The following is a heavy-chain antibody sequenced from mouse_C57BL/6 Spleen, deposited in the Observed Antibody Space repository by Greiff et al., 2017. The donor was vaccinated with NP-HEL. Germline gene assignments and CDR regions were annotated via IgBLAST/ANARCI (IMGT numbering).Heavy chain of an antibody. CDR3: ARWGLRRENYYAMDY. CDR1: GYTFTDYY. CDR2: INPNNGGT. J-gene: IGHJ4*01. Sequence: EVQLQQSGPELVKPGASVKISCKASGYTFTDYYMNWVKQSHGKSLEWIGDINPNNGGTSYNQKFKGKATLTVDKSSSTAYMELRSLTSEDSAVYYCARWGLRRENYYAMDYWGQGTSVTVSS. D-gene: IGHD2-4*01. V-gene: IGHV1-26*01.